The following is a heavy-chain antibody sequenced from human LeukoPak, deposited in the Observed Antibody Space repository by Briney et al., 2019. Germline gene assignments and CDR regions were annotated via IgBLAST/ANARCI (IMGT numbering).Heavy chain of an antibody. V-gene: IGHV3-30*02. CDR3: AKLDYYDSSGYLDFDY. Sequence: GGSLRLSCAASGFTFSSYGMHWVRQAPGKGLEWVAFIRYDGSNKYYADSVKGRFTISRDNSKNTLYLQMNGLRAEDTAVYYCAKLDYYDSSGYLDFDYWGQGTLVTVSS. D-gene: IGHD3-22*01. CDR1: GFTFSSYG. J-gene: IGHJ4*02. CDR2: IRYDGSNK.